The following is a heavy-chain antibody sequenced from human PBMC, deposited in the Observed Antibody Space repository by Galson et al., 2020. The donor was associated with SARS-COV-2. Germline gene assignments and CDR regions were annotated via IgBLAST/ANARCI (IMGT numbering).Heavy chain of an antibody. CDR1: GYSISSGYY. CDR3: ARLSFGDLED. V-gene: IGHV4-38-2*01. Sequence: SQTLSLTCAVSGYSISSGYYWGWIRQPQGKGLEWIGSFYHSGSTYYNPSLKSRVTISVETSKNKFSLRLSSVTAADTAVYYCARLSFGDLEDWGQGTLVTVSS. J-gene: IGHJ4*02. CDR2: FYHSGST. D-gene: IGHD4-17*01.